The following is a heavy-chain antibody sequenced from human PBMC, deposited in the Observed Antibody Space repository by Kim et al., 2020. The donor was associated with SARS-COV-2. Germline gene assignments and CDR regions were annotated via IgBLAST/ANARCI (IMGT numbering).Heavy chain of an antibody. CDR3: SSQYDSSGSYGMDV. Sequence: GESLKISCKGSGYSFTSYWISWVRQMPGKGLEWMGRIDPSDAYTNYSPSFQGHVTISADKSISTAYLQWSSLKASDTAMYYCSSQYDSSGSYGMDVWGQGTTVTVSS. J-gene: IGHJ6*02. CDR1: GYSFTSYW. D-gene: IGHD3-22*01. CDR2: IDPSDAYT. V-gene: IGHV5-10-1*01.